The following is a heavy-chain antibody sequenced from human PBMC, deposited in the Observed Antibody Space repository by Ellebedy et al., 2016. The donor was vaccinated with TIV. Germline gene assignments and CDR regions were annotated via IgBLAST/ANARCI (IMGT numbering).Heavy chain of an antibody. V-gene: IGHV3-33*01. CDR2: IWYDGSNK. D-gene: IGHD3-16*01. CDR1: GFTFSSYG. Sequence: GGSLRLSCAASGFTFSSYGMHWVRQAPGKGLEWVAVIWYDGSNKYYADSVKGRFTISRDNSKNTLYLQMNSLRAEDTAVYYCATTFGPRVGLWGSSTFDYWGQGTLVTVSS. J-gene: IGHJ4*02. CDR3: ATTFGPRVGLWGSSTFDY.